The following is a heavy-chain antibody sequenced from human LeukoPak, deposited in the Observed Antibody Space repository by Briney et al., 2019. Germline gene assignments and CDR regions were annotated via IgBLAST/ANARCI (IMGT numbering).Heavy chain of an antibody. J-gene: IGHJ4*02. CDR1: GFTFSSYG. CDR2: ITGSSGGT. V-gene: IGHV3-23*01. D-gene: IGHD3-10*01. Sequence: GGSLRLSCAASGFTFSSYGMHWVRQAPGKGPEWVSGITGSSGGTYYADSVKGRFTISKDNSKTSLYLQMNSLRAEDTAVYYCAKLIRGSSYYFDYWGQGTLVTVSS. CDR3: AKLIRGSSYYFDY.